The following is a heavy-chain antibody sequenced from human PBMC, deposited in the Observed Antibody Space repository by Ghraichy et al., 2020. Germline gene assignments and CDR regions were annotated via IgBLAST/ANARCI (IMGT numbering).Heavy chain of an antibody. CDR2: IYYSGST. D-gene: IGHD3-22*01. V-gene: IGHV4-59*08. CDR1: GGSISSYY. Sequence: SETLSLTCTVSGGSISSYYWSWIRQPPGKGLEWIGYIYYSGSTNYNPSLKSRVTISVDTSKNQFSLKLSSVTAADTAVYYCARRGSYYYDSSGYYYDWYFDLCGRGTLVTFSS. J-gene: IGHJ2*01. CDR3: ARRGSYYYDSSGYYYDWYFDL.